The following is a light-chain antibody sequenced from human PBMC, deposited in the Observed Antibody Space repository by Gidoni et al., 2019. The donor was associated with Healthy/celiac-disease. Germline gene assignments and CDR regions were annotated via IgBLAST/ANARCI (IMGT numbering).Light chain of an antibody. CDR2: GAS. J-gene: IGKJ2*04. Sequence: EIVLTQSPGTLSLSPGERATLSCRASQSVSSSYLAWYQQKPGQDPRLLIYGASSRATGIPDRFSGSGSGTDFTLTISRLEPEDLAVYYCQQYGSSACSFGQGTKLEIK. CDR3: QQYGSSACS. V-gene: IGKV3-20*01. CDR1: QSVSSSY.